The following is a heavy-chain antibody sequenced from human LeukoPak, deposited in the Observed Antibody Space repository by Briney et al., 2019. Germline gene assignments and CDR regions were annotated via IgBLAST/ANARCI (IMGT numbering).Heavy chain of an antibody. J-gene: IGHJ4*02. Sequence: GGSLRLSCPASGFTFSNCWMSWVRQAPGKGLEWVANINPDGSAKYYVDSVKGRFTISRDNAKNSLYLQMDSLRVADTAVYYCARDPGNGYWGGFDYWGQGTLVTVSS. D-gene: IGHD5-24*01. CDR2: INPDGSAK. V-gene: IGHV3-7*05. CDR1: GFTFSNCW. CDR3: ARDPGNGYWGGFDY.